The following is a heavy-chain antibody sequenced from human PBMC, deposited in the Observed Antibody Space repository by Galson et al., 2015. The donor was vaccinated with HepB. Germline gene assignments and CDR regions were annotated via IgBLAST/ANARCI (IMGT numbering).Heavy chain of an antibody. Sequence: SLRLSCAASGFTFSDYYMSWIRQAPGKGLEWVSYISSSSSYTNYADSVKGRFTISRDNAKNSLYLQMNSLRAEDTAVYYCARESGLGDCSGGSCYEIDYWGQGTLVTVSS. V-gene: IGHV3-11*06. CDR1: GFTFSDYY. D-gene: IGHD2-15*01. J-gene: IGHJ4*02. CDR2: ISSSSSYT. CDR3: ARESGLGDCSGGSCYEIDY.